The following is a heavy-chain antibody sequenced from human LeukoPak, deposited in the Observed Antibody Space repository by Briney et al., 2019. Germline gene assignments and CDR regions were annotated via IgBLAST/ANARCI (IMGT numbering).Heavy chain of an antibody. CDR2: IYYSGST. CDR1: GGSISSYY. CDR3: ARGTAMVISGFCLDP. Sequence: PSETLSLTCTVSGGSISSYYWSWIRQPPGKGLEWIGYIYYSGSTNYNPSLKSRVTISVDTSKNQFSLKLSSVTAADTAVYYCARGTAMVISGFCLDPWGQGTLVTVSS. V-gene: IGHV4-59*01. D-gene: IGHD5-18*01. J-gene: IGHJ5*02.